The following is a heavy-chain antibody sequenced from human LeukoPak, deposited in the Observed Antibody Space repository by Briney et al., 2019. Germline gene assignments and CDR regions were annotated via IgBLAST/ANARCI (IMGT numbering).Heavy chain of an antibody. CDR2: INHSGST. J-gene: IGHJ5*02. CDR1: GGPFSGYY. D-gene: IGHD5-24*01. V-gene: IGHV4-34*01. CDR3: ARRYGYTPRRWFDP. Sequence: SETLSLTCAVYGGPFSGYYWSWIRQPPGKGLEWIGEINHSGSTNYNPSLKSRVTISVDTSKNQFSLKLSSVTAADTAVYYCARRYGYTPRRWFDPWGQGTLVTVSS.